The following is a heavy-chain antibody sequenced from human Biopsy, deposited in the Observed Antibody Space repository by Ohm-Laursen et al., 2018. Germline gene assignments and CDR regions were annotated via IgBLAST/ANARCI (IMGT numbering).Heavy chain of an antibody. V-gene: IGHV4-39*01. Sequence: GTLSLTCTVSGGSISNNNYYWGWIRHPPGKGLEWIGSIFYRGSTHYKPSLKSRVNISVDTSKNQFSLKLNSVTAADTAVYYCARDYDTSGYYYVSWGQGTLVTVSS. CDR2: IFYRGST. D-gene: IGHD3-22*01. CDR1: GGSISNNNYY. J-gene: IGHJ5*02. CDR3: ARDYDTSGYYYVS.